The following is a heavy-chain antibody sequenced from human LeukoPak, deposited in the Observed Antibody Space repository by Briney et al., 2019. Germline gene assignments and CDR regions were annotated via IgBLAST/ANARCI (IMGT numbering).Heavy chain of an antibody. Sequence: ASVKVSCKASGYTFTGYYMHWVRQAPGQGLEWMGWINPNSGGTTHAQKVQGRVTMTRDTSISTAYMELSRLRSDDTAVYYCARDRPLDADDYYGFYYFDYWGQGTLVTVSS. J-gene: IGHJ4*02. CDR3: ARDRPLDADDYYGFYYFDY. V-gene: IGHV1-2*02. CDR2: INPNSGGT. CDR1: GYTFTGYY. D-gene: IGHD3-10*01.